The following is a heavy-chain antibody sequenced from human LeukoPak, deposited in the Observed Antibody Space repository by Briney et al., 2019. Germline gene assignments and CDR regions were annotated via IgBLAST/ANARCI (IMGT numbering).Heavy chain of an antibody. Sequence: SVKVSCKASGGTFSSYAISWVRQAPGQGLEWMGGIIPIFGTANYAQKFQGRVTITADESTSTAYMELSSLRSEDTAVYYCARVRLSSSQITCFDNWGQGTLVTVSS. D-gene: IGHD6-13*01. CDR2: IIPIFGTA. CDR3: ARVRLSSSQITCFDN. V-gene: IGHV1-69*13. J-gene: IGHJ4*02. CDR1: GGTFSSYA.